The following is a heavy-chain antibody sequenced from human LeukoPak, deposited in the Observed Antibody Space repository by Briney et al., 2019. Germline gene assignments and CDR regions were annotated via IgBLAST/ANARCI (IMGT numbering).Heavy chain of an antibody. CDR3: ARVSYCSSTSCPTYYMDV. D-gene: IGHD2-2*01. CDR1: GGSFSGYY. Sequence: SETLSLTCAVYGGSFSGYYWSWIRQPPGKGLEWIGEITHSGSTNYNPSLKSRVTISVDTSKNQFSLKLSSVTAADTAVYYCARVSYCSSTSCPTYYMDVWGKGTTVTVSS. V-gene: IGHV4-34*01. CDR2: ITHSGST. J-gene: IGHJ6*03.